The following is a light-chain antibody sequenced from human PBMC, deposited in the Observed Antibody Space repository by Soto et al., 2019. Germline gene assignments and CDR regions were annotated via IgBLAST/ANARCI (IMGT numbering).Light chain of an antibody. Sequence: EIVLTQSLATLSLSPGERATLSCRASQSVSSNYLAWYQQKPGQAPRLLIYGASSRATGIPDRFSGSGSGTDFTLTISRLEPEDFAVYYCQQRSNWPITFGQGTRLEIK. CDR2: GAS. J-gene: IGKJ5*01. V-gene: IGKV3D-20*02. CDR3: QQRSNWPIT. CDR1: QSVSSNY.